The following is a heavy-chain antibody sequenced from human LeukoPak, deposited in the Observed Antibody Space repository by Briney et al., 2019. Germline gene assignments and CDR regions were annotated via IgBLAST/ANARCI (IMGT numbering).Heavy chain of an antibody. D-gene: IGHD6-19*01. V-gene: IGHV1-2*02. CDR3: ARDSRPAVAGNY. Sequence: ASVKLSCKASAYTFTGYYMHWVRHAPGPGLEWMGWINPNSGGTNYAQKFQGRVTMTRDTSISTAYMELSRLRSDDTAVYYCARDSRPAVAGNYWGQGTLVSVSS. J-gene: IGHJ4*02. CDR2: INPNSGGT. CDR1: AYTFTGYY.